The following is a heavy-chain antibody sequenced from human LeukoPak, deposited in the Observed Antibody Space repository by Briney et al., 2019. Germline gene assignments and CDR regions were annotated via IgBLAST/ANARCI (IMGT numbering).Heavy chain of an antibody. V-gene: IGHV1-69*05. Sequence: SVKVSCKASGGTFRSYVFSWLRQAPGTGLEWMGGIIPTFGTTNYGEKFQGRVTMTTDESKSTAYMELSSLRSEDTAIYYCARDRGYCSGGACYVFDSWGQGTLVTVSS. CDR3: ARDRGYCSGGACYVFDS. CDR1: GGTFRSYV. CDR2: IIPTFGTT. J-gene: IGHJ4*02. D-gene: IGHD2-15*01.